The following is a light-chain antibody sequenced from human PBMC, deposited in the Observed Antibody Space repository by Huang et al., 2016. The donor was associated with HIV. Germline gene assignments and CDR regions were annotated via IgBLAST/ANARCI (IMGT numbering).Light chain of an antibody. CDR3: QQNHISPPYT. Sequence: DIRMTQSPSSLSASIGDIVTITCRASQSISTYLNWYQQKPGKAPKVLIYAASNLQSGVPSRFSGSGSGTDFTLTISSLQPEDIATYFCQQNHISPPYTFGQGTKVEIK. J-gene: IGKJ2*01. CDR1: QSISTY. CDR2: AAS. V-gene: IGKV1-39*01.